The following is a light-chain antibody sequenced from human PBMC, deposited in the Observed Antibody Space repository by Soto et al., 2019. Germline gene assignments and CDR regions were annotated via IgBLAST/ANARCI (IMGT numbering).Light chain of an antibody. CDR2: DVS. Sequence: QSALTQPASVSGSPGQSITISCTGTISDVGGYNYVSWYQQHPGKAPKLMIFDVSNRPSGVSNRFSGSKSGYTASLTISGLEADDEADYCCSSYTSSSTYVFGTGTKLTVL. J-gene: IGLJ1*01. V-gene: IGLV2-14*03. CDR1: ISDVGGYNY. CDR3: SSYTSSSTYV.